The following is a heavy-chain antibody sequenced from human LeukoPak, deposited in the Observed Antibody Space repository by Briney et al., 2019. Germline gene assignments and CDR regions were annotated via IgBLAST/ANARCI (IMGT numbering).Heavy chain of an antibody. CDR3: ARVWRRYYYGSGSYSERGYFDY. CDR2: INHSGST. D-gene: IGHD3-10*01. V-gene: IGHV4-34*01. J-gene: IGHJ4*02. Sequence: SETLSLTCAVYGGSFSGYYWSWIRQPPGKGLEWIGEINHSGSTNYNPSLKSRVTISVDTSKNQFSLKLSSVTAADTAVYYCARVWRRYYYGSGSYSERGYFDYWGQGTLVTVSS. CDR1: GGSFSGYY.